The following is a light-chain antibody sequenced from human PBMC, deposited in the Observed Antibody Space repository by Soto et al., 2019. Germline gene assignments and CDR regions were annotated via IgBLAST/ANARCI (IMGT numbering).Light chain of an antibody. CDR1: SSDVGDYNS. J-gene: IGLJ1*01. CDR2: EVT. V-gene: IGLV2-14*01. Sequence: QSVLTQPASVSGSPGQSITISCTGTSSDVGDYNSVSWYQQHPGKAPKLIIYEVTIRPSGVSNRFSGSKSGNTASLTISGLQAEDEADYYCTSYRITNIYVFXTGTKVTVL. CDR3: TSYRITNIYV.